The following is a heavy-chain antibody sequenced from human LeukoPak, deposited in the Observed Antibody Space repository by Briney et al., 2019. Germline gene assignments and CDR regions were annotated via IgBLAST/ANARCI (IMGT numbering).Heavy chain of an antibody. J-gene: IGHJ4*02. Sequence: ASVKVSCKASGYTFTGYYMRWVRQAPGQGLEWMGRINPNSGGTNYAQKFQGRVTMTRDTSISTAYMELSRLRSDDTAVYYCARGGPLQYLYFDYWGQGTLVTVSS. D-gene: IGHD4-11*01. CDR2: INPNSGGT. CDR1: GYTFTGYY. CDR3: ARGGPLQYLYFDY. V-gene: IGHV1-2*06.